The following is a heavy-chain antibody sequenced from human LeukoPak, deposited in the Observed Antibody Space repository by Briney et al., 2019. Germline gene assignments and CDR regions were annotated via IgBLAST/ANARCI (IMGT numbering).Heavy chain of an antibody. CDR2: ISYTGNT. CDR1: GDSVISYY. D-gene: IGHD6-25*01. J-gene: IGHJ4*02. CDR3: ARDLASSATGHFDY. V-gene: IGHV4-59*02. Sequence: PSETLSLTCTVSGDSVISYYWSWIRQPPGKGLEWIGYISYTGNTNYNPSFKSRVTISVDTSKNQFSLKLSSVTAADTAVYYCARDLASSATGHFDYWGQGTLVTVSS.